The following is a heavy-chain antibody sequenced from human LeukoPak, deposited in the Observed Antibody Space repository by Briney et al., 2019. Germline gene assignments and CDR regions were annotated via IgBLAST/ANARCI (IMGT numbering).Heavy chain of an antibody. CDR1: GFTFSSYW. Sequence: GGSLRLSCAASGFTFSSYWMRWVRQAPGKGLEWVANIKQDGSEKYYEDSVKGRFTISRDNAKNSLYLQMNSLRAEDTAVYYCARVRLVAGHPGYNWFDPWGQGTLVTVSS. CDR3: ARVRLVAGHPGYNWFDP. D-gene: IGHD6-19*01. V-gene: IGHV3-7*01. CDR2: IKQDGSEK. J-gene: IGHJ5*02.